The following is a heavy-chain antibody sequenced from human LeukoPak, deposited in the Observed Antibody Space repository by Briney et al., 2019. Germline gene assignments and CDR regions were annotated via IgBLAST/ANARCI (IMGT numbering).Heavy chain of an antibody. Sequence: GGSLRLSCAASGFTLRNYWMHWVCQAPGKGLVWVARINSDGSDIRYANSVKGRFAISRDNARNTLYLQMNSLRAEDTAFYYCARESTYGDCPLDYWGQGTLVTVSS. CDR2: INSDGSDI. J-gene: IGHJ4*02. V-gene: IGHV3-74*01. D-gene: IGHD4-17*01. CDR1: GFTLRNYW. CDR3: ARESTYGDCPLDY.